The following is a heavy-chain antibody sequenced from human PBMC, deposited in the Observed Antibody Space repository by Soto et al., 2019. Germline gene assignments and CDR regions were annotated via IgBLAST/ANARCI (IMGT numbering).Heavy chain of an antibody. J-gene: IGHJ4*02. D-gene: IGHD3-9*01. Sequence: QVPLVQSGAEVKKPGSSVKVSCKASGGTFSSYTISWVRQAPGQGLEWMGRIIPILGIANYAQKFQGRVTITADKSTSTAYMELSSLRSEDTAVYYCASDPRGYDILTGYYLWGQGTLVTVSS. CDR2: IIPILGIA. CDR1: GGTFSSYT. CDR3: ASDPRGYDILTGYYL. V-gene: IGHV1-69*02.